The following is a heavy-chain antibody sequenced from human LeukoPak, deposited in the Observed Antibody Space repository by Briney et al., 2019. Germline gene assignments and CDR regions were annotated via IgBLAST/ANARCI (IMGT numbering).Heavy chain of an antibody. J-gene: IGHJ4*02. Sequence: SVMVSCKTSGYSFSNYGISWVRQAPGQGLEWMGGIIPIFGTANYAQKFQGRVTITADESTSTAYVELSSLRSEDTAVYYCARDFGGSSYWGQGTLVTVSS. CDR1: GYSFSNYG. V-gene: IGHV1-69*13. CDR2: IIPIFGTA. D-gene: IGHD1-26*01. CDR3: ARDFGGSSY.